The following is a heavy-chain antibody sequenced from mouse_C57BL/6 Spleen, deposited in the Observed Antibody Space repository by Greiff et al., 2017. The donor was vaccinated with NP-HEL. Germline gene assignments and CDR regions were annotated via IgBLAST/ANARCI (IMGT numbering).Heavy chain of an antibody. D-gene: IGHD3-2*02. CDR2: IDPSDSET. V-gene: IGHV1-52*01. CDR1: GYTFTSYW. CDR3: ARPLDSSGLYYAMDY. Sequence: QVQLQQPGAELVRPGSSVKLSCKASGYTFTSYWMHWVKQRPIQGLEWIGNIDPSDSETHYNQKFKDKATLTVDKSSSTAYMQLSSLTSEDSAVYYCARPLDSSGLYYAMDYWGQGTSVTVSS. J-gene: IGHJ4*01.